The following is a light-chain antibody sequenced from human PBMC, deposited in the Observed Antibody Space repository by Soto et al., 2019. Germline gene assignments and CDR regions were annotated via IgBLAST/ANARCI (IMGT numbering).Light chain of an antibody. V-gene: IGKV1-9*01. CDR2: AAS. Sequence: DIQLTQSPSFLSASVGDRVTITCRASQGLSSDLAWYQQKPGKAPKLLIYAASTLQSGGPSRFSGSGSGTEFSLTISSLQPEDFATYYCQQLNSYPITFGQGTRLEIK. CDR3: QQLNSYPIT. CDR1: QGLSSD. J-gene: IGKJ5*01.